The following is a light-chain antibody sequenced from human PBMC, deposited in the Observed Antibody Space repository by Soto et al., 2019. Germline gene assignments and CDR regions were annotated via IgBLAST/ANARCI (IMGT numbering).Light chain of an antibody. V-gene: IGKV3-20*01. CDR3: QQYGRSPLMYT. CDR1: QSVDSNF. CDR2: GAS. J-gene: IGKJ2*01. Sequence: IVLTQSPGTLSLSPGERATLSCRASQSVDSNFLAWYQQKPGQAPRLLIYGASTRAAGVPDRFSGSGSGTEFTLTITRLEPEDFAVYYCQQYGRSPLMYTFGQGTKLGVK.